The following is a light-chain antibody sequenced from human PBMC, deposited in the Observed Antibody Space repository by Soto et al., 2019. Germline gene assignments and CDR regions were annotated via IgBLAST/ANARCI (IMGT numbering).Light chain of an antibody. Sequence: ILVTQSPATLSLWPGETAILSCRASQTVSSYLSWYQHKPGQAPRLLIYDASKRAPGIPARFSGSGSGTDFTLTISSLEPEDFAVYYCQQRSTSITVGQGTRLEIE. V-gene: IGKV3-11*01. CDR1: QTVSSY. J-gene: IGKJ5*01. CDR3: QQRSTSIT. CDR2: DAS.